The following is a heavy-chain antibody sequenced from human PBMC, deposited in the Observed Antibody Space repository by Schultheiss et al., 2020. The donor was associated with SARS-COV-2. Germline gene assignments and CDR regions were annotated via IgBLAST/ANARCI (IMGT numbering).Heavy chain of an antibody. V-gene: IGHV3-74*01. CDR3: AKALRMIGVDGMDV. CDR1: GFTFSSYS. Sequence: GGSLRLSCAASGFTFSSYSMNWVRQAPGKGLEWVSRINSDGSSTSYADSVKGRFTISRDNSKNTLYLQMNSLRAEDTAVYYCAKALRMIGVDGMDVWGQGTTVTVSS. D-gene: IGHD3-10*02. CDR2: INSDGSST. J-gene: IGHJ6*02.